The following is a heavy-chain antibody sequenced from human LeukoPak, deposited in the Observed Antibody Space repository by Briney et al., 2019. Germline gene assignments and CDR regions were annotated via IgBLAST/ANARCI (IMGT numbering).Heavy chain of an antibody. V-gene: IGHV3-23*01. J-gene: IGHJ5*02. CDR1: GFTFTTFG. D-gene: IGHD6-19*01. CDR3: AKDRVAVARRGFDP. Sequence: TGGSLRLSCAASGFTFTTFGMSWVRQAPGKGLEWVSAISDSGGSTYYADSVKGRFTISRDNSKNTLYLQMDSLRAEDTAVYYCAKDRVAVARRGFDPWGQGTLVTVSS. CDR2: ISDSGGST.